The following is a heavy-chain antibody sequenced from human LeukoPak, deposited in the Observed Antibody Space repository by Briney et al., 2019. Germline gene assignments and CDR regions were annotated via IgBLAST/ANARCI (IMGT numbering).Heavy chain of an antibody. Sequence: LSLTCTVSGGSISSSGYYWGWVRQAPGKGLEWVGRTRNTASYTTQYAASVKGRFTISRDDSKNSLYLQMNSLKIEDTAVYYCARGGPQLAPTGYFDLWGRGTLVTVSS. CDR3: ARGGPQLAPTGYFDL. V-gene: IGHV3-72*01. CDR1: GGSISSSGYY. J-gene: IGHJ2*01. D-gene: IGHD3-3*02. CDR2: TRNTASYTT.